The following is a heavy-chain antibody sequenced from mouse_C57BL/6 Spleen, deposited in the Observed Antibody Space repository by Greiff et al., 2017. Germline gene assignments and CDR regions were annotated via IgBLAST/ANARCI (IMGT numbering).Heavy chain of an antibody. D-gene: IGHD1-1*01. CDR3: ARGGDYYGSSWNWYFDV. Sequence: QVQLQQSGAELVKPGASVKISCKASGYAFSSYWMNWVKQRPGKGLEWIGQIYPGDGDTNYNGKFKGKATLTADKSSSTAYMQLSSLTSEDSAVYFCARGGDYYGSSWNWYFDVWGTGTTVTVSS. J-gene: IGHJ1*03. CDR2: IYPGDGDT. CDR1: GYAFSSYW. V-gene: IGHV1-80*01.